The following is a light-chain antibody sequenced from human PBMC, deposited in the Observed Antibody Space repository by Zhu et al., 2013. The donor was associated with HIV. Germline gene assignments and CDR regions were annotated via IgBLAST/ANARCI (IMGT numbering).Light chain of an antibody. CDR3: QKYNSAPLT. V-gene: IGKV1-27*01. CDR1: QDLGTF. Sequence: IQLTQSPTSLSASVGDRVTITCRASQDLGTFLAWYQQTAGKGPKLLIYGASTLHSGVPSRFSGSGSGTDFTLTISSLQPEDVATYYCQKYNSAPLTFGPRDRTVDIK. J-gene: IGKJ3*01. CDR2: GAS.